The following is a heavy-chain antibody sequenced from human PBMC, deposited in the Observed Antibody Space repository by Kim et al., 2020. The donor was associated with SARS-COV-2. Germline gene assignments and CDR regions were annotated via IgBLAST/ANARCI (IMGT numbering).Heavy chain of an antibody. V-gene: IGHV3-30*01. D-gene: IGHD4-4*01. J-gene: IGHJ4*02. CDR3: AIIGYSNYGGY. Sequence: KYEADSVRGRFTSSRDNSKNTLYLQMNSLRAEDTAVYYCAIIGYSNYGGYWGQGTLVTVSS. CDR2: K.